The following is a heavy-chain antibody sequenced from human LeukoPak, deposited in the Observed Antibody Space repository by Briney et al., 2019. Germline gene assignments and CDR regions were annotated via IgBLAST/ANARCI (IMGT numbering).Heavy chain of an antibody. CDR1: GGSISSGDYY. J-gene: IGHJ3*01. V-gene: IGHV4-30-4*01. CDR2: IYYSGST. D-gene: IGHD6-13*01. CDR3: AMGGGVAAAGAFDV. Sequence: PSETLSLTCTVSGGSISSGDYYWSWIRQPPGKGLEWIGYIYYSGSTYYNPSLKSRVTISLDKSKNQFSVKLNSVTAADTAVYYCAMGGGVAAAGAFDVWGQGTMVTVSS.